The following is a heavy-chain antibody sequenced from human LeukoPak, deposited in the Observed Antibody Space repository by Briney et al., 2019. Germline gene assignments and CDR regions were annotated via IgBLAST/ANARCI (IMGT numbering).Heavy chain of an antibody. Sequence: GGSLRLSCAASGFTFSSYGMHWVRQAPGKGLEWVAFIRYDGSNKYYADSVKGRFTISRDNSKNTLHLQMNSLRAEDTAVYYCAKVGGDYSNRNFDYWGQGTLVTVSS. D-gene: IGHD4-11*01. J-gene: IGHJ4*02. V-gene: IGHV3-30*02. CDR3: AKVGGDYSNRNFDY. CDR1: GFTFSSYG. CDR2: IRYDGSNK.